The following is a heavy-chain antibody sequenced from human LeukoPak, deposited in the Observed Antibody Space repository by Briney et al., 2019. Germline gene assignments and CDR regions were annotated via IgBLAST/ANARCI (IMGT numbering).Heavy chain of an antibody. V-gene: IGHV3-21*01. Sequence: GGSLRLSCAASGFTFSIYTMNWVRQAPGKGLEWVSSISSSSYIYYADSVKGRFTISRDNAKNSLYLQMNSLRAEDTAVYYCAKISGYYPSDYWGQGTLVTVSS. CDR3: AKISGYYPSDY. CDR1: GFTFSIYT. D-gene: IGHD3-22*01. J-gene: IGHJ4*02. CDR2: ISSSSYI.